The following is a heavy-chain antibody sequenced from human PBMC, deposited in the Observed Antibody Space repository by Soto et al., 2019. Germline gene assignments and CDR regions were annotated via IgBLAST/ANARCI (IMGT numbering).Heavy chain of an antibody. V-gene: IGHV3-23*01. D-gene: IGHD6-13*01. CDR3: AKENGYSSSWFEFDY. Sequence: GGSLRLSCAASGFTFSSYAMSWVRQAPGKGLEWVSAISGSGGSTYYADSVKGRFTISRDISKNTLYLQMNSLRAEDTALYYCAKENGYSSSWFEFDYWGQGTLVTVSS. CDR1: GFTFSSYA. CDR2: ISGSGGST. J-gene: IGHJ4*02.